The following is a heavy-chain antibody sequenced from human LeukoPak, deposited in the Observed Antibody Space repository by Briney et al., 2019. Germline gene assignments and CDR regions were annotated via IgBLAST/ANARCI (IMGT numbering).Heavy chain of an antibody. CDR2: IYYSGST. Sequence: SETLSLTCTVSGVSISSYYCSWIRQPPGKGLEWIGYIYYSGSTNYNPSLKSRVTISVDTSKNQFSLKLSSVTAADTAVYYCARGSSSWFDYWGQGTLVTVSS. J-gene: IGHJ5*01. D-gene: IGHD6-13*01. CDR3: ARGSSSWFDY. V-gene: IGHV4-59*01. CDR1: GVSISSYY.